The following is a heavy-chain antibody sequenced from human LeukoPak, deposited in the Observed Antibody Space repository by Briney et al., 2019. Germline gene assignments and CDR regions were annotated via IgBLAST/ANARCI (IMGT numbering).Heavy chain of an antibody. CDR1: GFTFDDHA. Sequence: GRSLRLSCAASGFTFDDHAMHWVRQAPGKGLEWVSVIGWNSGGIDYADSVKGRFTISRDNAKNSLYLQMNSLRAEDTALYYCAKAGTVPFFDCRGQGTLVTVSS. CDR2: IGWNSGGI. J-gene: IGHJ4*02. V-gene: IGHV3-9*01. D-gene: IGHD6-13*01. CDR3: AKAGTVPFFDC.